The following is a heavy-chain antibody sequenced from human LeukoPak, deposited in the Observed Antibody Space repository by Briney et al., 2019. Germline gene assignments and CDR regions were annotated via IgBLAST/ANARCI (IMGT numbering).Heavy chain of an antibody. Sequence: GSSVKVSCKASGGTFSSYAIRWVRQAPGQGLEWMGGIIPIFGTANYAQKFQGRVTITADESTSTAYMEMSSLRSEDTAVYYCASQNPIVVVPAAKGHFFDYWGQGTLVTVSS. D-gene: IGHD2-2*01. CDR2: IIPIFGTA. V-gene: IGHV1-69*01. CDR3: ASQNPIVVVPAAKGHFFDY. CDR1: GGTFSSYA. J-gene: IGHJ4*02.